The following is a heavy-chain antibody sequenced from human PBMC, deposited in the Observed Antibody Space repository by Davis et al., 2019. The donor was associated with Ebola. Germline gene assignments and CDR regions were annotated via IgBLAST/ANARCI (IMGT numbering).Heavy chain of an antibody. D-gene: IGHD3-22*01. V-gene: IGHV5-51*01. CDR2: IYPGDSDT. Sequence: PGGSLRLSCKGSGYSFTSYWIGWVRQMPGKGLEWMGIIYPGDSDTRYSPSFQGQVTISADKSISTAYLQWSSLKASDTAMYYCARLAGYYDSSGYLNYFDYWGQGTLVTVSP. J-gene: IGHJ4*02. CDR1: GYSFTSYW. CDR3: ARLAGYYDSSGYLNYFDY.